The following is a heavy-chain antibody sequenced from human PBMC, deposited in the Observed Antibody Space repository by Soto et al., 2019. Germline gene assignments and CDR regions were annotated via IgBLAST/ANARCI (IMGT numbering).Heavy chain of an antibody. CDR3: ARDDAYGYNGFYY. CDR1: GFTFSRYG. D-gene: IGHD5-12*01. CDR2: ILADDSDR. V-gene: IGHV3-33*01. J-gene: IGHJ4*02. Sequence: QVHLVESGGGVVQPGRSLRLSCAASGFTFSRYGMHWVRQAPGKGLEWVAVILADDSDRDYADSVKGRFSISRDNSKNSLHLQMNSLRAEDTAVYYCARDDAYGYNGFYYWGQGTLVTVSS.